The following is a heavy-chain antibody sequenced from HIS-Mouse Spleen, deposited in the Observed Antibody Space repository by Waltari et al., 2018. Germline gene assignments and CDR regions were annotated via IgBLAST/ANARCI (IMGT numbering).Heavy chain of an antibody. Sequence: QVTLRESGPALVKPTQTLTLTCTFSGFSLSTSGMCVSWIRQPPGKALEWLARIAWDDDKYYSTTRKTRLTSSRDTSKNQVVLTMTNMDPLDTATYYCARIAEGYTSGWYAFDYWGQGTLVTVSS. CDR3: ARIAEGYTSGWYAFDY. CDR1: GFSLSTSGMC. CDR2: IAWDDDK. V-gene: IGHV2-70*15. D-gene: IGHD6-19*01. J-gene: IGHJ4*02.